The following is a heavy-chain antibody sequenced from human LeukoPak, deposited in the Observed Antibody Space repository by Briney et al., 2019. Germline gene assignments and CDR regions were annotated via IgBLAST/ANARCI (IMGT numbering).Heavy chain of an antibody. Sequence: ASVKVSCKTSGYTFTSYGISWVRQAPGQGLEWMGWISAYNGNTNYAQKLQGRVTMTTDTSTSTAYMELRSLRSNDTAVYYCARGFSYQLLPRGRNWFDPWGQGTLVTVSS. CDR2: ISAYNGNT. CDR1: GYTFTSYG. D-gene: IGHD2-2*01. V-gene: IGHV1-18*01. J-gene: IGHJ5*02. CDR3: ARGFSYQLLPRGRNWFDP.